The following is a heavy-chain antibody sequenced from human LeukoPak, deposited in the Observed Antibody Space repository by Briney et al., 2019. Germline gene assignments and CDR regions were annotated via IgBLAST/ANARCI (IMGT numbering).Heavy chain of an antibody. CDR1: GVSISGVY. V-gene: IGHV4-59*01. CDR3: ARVRGYYDSSGYYYYYGMDV. J-gene: IGHJ6*02. D-gene: IGHD3-22*01. Sequence: SETLSLTCTVSGVSISGVYWSWVRQPPGKALEWIGYLYSNDITNYNPSLKSRVTMSVDTSKNHFSLKLSSVTAADTAVYYCARVRGYYDSSGYYYYYGMDVWGQGTTVTVSS. CDR2: LYSNDIT.